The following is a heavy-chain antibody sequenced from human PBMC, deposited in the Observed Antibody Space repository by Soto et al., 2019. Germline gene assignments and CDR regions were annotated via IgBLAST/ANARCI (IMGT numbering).Heavy chain of an antibody. V-gene: IGHV4-59*08. Sequence: QVQLQESGPGLVKPSETLSLTCTVSGDSISTYYWTWIRQSPGKGLEWIAFIYYGGSTNYNPSLKSRVPLSVDTSKNQFSLKLNSVTAADTAVYYCASPGRDWGSLDYWGQGTLVTVSS. CDR1: GDSISTYY. D-gene: IGHD7-27*01. J-gene: IGHJ4*02. CDR2: IYYGGST. CDR3: ASPGRDWGSLDY.